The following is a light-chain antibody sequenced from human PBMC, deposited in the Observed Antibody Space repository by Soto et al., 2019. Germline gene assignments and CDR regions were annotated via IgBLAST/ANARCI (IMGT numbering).Light chain of an antibody. CDR2: AAS. J-gene: IGKJ1*01. CDR1: QSIGNH. CDR3: QQSGDTPPWT. V-gene: IGKV1-39*01. Sequence: DIKMTQSPSSLSASVGDRVTITCRASQSIGNHLNWYQHKPGKAPILLIYAASSLQSGVPSRFSGSGSGTDFTLTINSLQPEDFASYYCQQSGDTPPWTFGQGTKVDI.